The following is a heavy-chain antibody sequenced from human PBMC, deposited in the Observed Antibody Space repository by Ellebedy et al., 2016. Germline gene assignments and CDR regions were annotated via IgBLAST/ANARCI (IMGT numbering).Heavy chain of an antibody. J-gene: IGHJ3*02. CDR2: INGDGSTT. D-gene: IGHD1-14*01. CDR1: GFTFTNYW. CDR3: VRGGNRDRDAFDI. V-gene: IGHV3-74*01. Sequence: GESLKISCAASGFTFTNYWMHWVRQAPGKGLVWVSRINGDGSTTSYAGSVKGRFTISRDNAKNTPFLEMNSLRAEDTAMYYCVRGGNRDRDAFDIWGQGTMVTVSS.